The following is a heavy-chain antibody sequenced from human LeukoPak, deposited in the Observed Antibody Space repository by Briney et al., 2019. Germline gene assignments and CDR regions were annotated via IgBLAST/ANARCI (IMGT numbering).Heavy chain of an antibody. CDR1: GFTFSSYE. V-gene: IGHV3-48*03. CDR3: ARVQYSGSYHYFDY. CDR2: ISSSGSTI. D-gene: IGHD1-26*01. Sequence: GGSLRLSCAASGFTFSSYEMNWVRQAPGKGLEWVSYISSSGSTIYYADSVKGRFTISRDNAKNSLYPQMNSLRAEDTAVYYCARVQYSGSYHYFDYWGQGTLVTVSS. J-gene: IGHJ4*02.